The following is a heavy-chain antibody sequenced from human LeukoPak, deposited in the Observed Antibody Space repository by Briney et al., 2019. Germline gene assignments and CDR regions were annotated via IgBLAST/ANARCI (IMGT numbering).Heavy chain of an antibody. D-gene: IGHD5-12*01. CDR2: ISSSSSYI. Sequence: GGSLRLSCAASGFTFSSYSMNWVRQAPGKGLEWVSSISSSSSYIYYADSVKGRFIISRDNAKNSLYLQMNSLRAEDTAVYYCARDSGYDLLYYYYGMDVWGQGTTVTVSS. CDR3: ARDSGYDLLYYYYGMDV. CDR1: GFTFSSYS. V-gene: IGHV3-21*01. J-gene: IGHJ6*02.